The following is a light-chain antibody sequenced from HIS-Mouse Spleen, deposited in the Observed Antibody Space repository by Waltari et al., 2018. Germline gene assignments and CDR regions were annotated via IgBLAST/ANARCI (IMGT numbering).Light chain of an antibody. CDR1: SSDVGSYNR. V-gene: IGLV2-18*02. CDR2: GVS. CDR3: SSYTSSSTV. Sequence: QSALTQPPSVSGSPGQSVTISCTGTSSDVGSYNRVSWYQQPPGTAPKLMIYGVSNRPSGVPDRFSASKSGNTDSLTISGLQAEDEADYYCSSYTSSSTVFGTGTKVTVL. J-gene: IGLJ1*01.